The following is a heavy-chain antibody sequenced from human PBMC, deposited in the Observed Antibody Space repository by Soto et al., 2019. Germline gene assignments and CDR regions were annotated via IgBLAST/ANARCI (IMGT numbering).Heavy chain of an antibody. J-gene: IGHJ4*02. CDR1: GGSISSYY. Sequence: SETLSLTCTVSGGSISSYYWSWIRQPPGKGLEWIGYIYYSGSTNYNPSLKSRVTISVDTSKNQFSLKLSSVTAADTAVYYCARDLFSSSLGYWGQGTLVTVSS. CDR2: IYYSGST. CDR3: ARDLFSSSLGY. V-gene: IGHV4-59*01. D-gene: IGHD6-6*01.